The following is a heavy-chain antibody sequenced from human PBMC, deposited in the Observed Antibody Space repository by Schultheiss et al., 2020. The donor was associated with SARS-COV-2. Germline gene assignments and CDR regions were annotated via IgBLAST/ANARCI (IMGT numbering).Heavy chain of an antibody. CDR2: ISWDGGST. Sequence: GGSLRLSCAASGFTFDDYTMHWVRQAPGKGLEWVSLISWDGGSTYYADSVKGRFTISRDNSKNSLYLQMNSLRAEDTAVYYCARGPHPFSVPATAVDYWGHCSLFTVSS. V-gene: IGHV3-43*01. D-gene: IGHD2-2*01. J-gene: IGHJ4*01. CDR1: GFTFDDYT. CDR3: ARGPHPFSVPATAVDY.